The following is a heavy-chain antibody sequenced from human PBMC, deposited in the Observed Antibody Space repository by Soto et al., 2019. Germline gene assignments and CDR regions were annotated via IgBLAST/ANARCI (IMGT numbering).Heavy chain of an antibody. CDR2: IKQDGSGT. Sequence: EVQVVESGGGLVQPGGSLRLSCIASEFTFISSFMGWVRQAPGKGLEWVANIKQDGSGTYYVDSVKGRFTISRDNAKNSLYLHMNSLRAEDTAVYYCASYFRGSGRYFFDHWGQGTLVTVSS. CDR3: ASYFRGSGRYFFDH. CDR1: EFTFISSF. V-gene: IGHV3-7*03. J-gene: IGHJ4*02. D-gene: IGHD6-19*01.